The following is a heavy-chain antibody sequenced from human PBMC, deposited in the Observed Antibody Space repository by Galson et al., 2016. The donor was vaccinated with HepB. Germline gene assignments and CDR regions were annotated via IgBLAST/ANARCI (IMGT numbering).Heavy chain of an antibody. CDR3: VRQPTYGYPFDY. CDR1: GFILSKYT. Sequence: SLRLSCAAPGFILSKYTMHWVRQAPGKGLQYVAGISYNGGTTHYADSVKGRFTISRDNSKNTLYLQMSSLRVEDTSVYFCVRQPTYGYPFDYWGQGTLVTVSS. D-gene: IGHD5-18*01. J-gene: IGHJ4*02. V-gene: IGHV3-64D*08. CDR2: ISYNGGTT.